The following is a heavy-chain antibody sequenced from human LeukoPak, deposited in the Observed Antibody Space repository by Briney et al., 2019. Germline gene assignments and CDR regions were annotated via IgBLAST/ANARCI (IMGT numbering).Heavy chain of an antibody. CDR2: IYYSGST. CDR3: ARMNGITMVRGVIYWFDP. Sequence: PSETLSLTCTVSGGSISSSSYYWGWIRQPPGKGLEWIGSIYYSGSTYYNPSLKSRVTISVDTSKNQFSLKLSSVTAADTAVYYCARMNGITMVRGVIYWFDPWGQGTLVTVSS. V-gene: IGHV4-39*01. CDR1: GGSISSSSYY. D-gene: IGHD3-10*01. J-gene: IGHJ5*02.